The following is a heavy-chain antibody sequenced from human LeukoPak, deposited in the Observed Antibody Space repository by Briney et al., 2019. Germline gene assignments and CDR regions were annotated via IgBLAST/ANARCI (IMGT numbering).Heavy chain of an antibody. CDR1: GFTFSSYS. D-gene: IGHD6-13*01. V-gene: IGHV3-21*01. CDR3: ARDGIAAAGIYFDY. CDR2: ISSSSSYI. Sequence: GVSLRLSCAAAGFTFSSYSMNWVRQAPGKGLEWVSSISSSSSYIYYADSVKGRFTISRDNAKNSLYLQMNSLRAEDTAVYYCARDGIAAAGIYFDYWGQGTLVTVSS. J-gene: IGHJ4*02.